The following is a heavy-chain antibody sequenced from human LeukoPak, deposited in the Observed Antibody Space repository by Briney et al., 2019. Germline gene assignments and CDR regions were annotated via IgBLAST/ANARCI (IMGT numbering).Heavy chain of an antibody. CDR2: IIPILGIA. Sequence: SVKVSCKASGGTFSSYAISWVRQAPGQGLEWMGRIIPILGIANYAQKFQGRVTITADKSTSTAYMELSSLRSEDTAVYYCARDRFRYYYDSSGYSLKFDPWGQGTLVTVSS. V-gene: IGHV1-69*04. J-gene: IGHJ5*02. CDR3: ARDRFRYYYDSSGYSLKFDP. CDR1: GGTFSSYA. D-gene: IGHD3-22*01.